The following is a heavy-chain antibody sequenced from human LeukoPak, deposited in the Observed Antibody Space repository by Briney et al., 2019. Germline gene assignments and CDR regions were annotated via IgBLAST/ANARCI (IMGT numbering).Heavy chain of an antibody. J-gene: IGHJ4*02. CDR3: AKSSGGRGDPIDY. CDR1: GFTFSSYA. Sequence: GGSLRLSCAASGFTFSSYAMSWVRQAPGKGLEWVSSISSGGSSTYYADSVKGRFTISRDNSKNTLYLQMNSLRAEDTAVYYCAKSSGGRGDPIDYWGQGTLVTVSS. CDR2: ISSGGSST. V-gene: IGHV3-23*01.